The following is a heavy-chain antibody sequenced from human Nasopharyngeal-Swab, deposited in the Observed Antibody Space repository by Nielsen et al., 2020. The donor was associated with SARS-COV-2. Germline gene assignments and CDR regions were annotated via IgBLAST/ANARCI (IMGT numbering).Heavy chain of an antibody. D-gene: IGHD5-12*01. Sequence: GESLKISCAASGFTFRSYAISWVRQAPGKGLEWVSVISGSDYNTYYADSVKGRFTISRDNSKNTVNLKMNSLRAEDTAIYYCAKDRDSGDDSDDYHHYCGMDVWGQGTTVTVSS. J-gene: IGHJ6*02. CDR2: ISGSDYNT. CDR1: GFTFRSYA. CDR3: AKDRDSGDDSDDYHHYCGMDV. V-gene: IGHV3-23*01.